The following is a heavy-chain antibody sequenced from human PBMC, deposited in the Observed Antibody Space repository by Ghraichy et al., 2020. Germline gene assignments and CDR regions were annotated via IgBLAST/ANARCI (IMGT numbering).Heavy chain of an antibody. Sequence: GGSLRLSCAASGFTFSNAWMSWVRQAPGKGLEWVGRIKSKMDGGTTDYAAPVKGRFTVSRDDSKDTLFLQMNSLESEDTAVYYCTTDQPSLREDPTLITGFAYWGQGTLVTVSS. CDR1: GFTFSNAW. CDR2: IKSKMDGGTT. CDR3: TTDQPSLREDPTLITGFAY. D-gene: IGHD3-16*01. J-gene: IGHJ4*02. V-gene: IGHV3-15*01.